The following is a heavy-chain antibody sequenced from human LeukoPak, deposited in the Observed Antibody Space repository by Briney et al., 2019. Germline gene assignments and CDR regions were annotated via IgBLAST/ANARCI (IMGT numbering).Heavy chain of an antibody. J-gene: IGHJ6*03. V-gene: IGHV3-48*03. CDR3: ARSWPPRYYHMDV. CDR1: GFTFSGYE. CDR2: ISSSGSTI. Sequence: GGSLRLSCAASGFTFSGYEMNWVRQAPGKWLEWVSYISSSGSTIYYADSVRGRLTISRDNAKNSLYLQMNSLRAEDTAVYYCARSWPPRYYHMDVWGKGTTVTVSS. D-gene: IGHD6-13*01.